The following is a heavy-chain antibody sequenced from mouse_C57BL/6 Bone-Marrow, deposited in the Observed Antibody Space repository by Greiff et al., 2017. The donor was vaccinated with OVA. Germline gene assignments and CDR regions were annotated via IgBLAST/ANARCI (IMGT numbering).Heavy chain of an antibody. Sequence: VQLQQSGAELVRPGASVKLSCTASGFNIKDDYMHWVKQRPEQGLEWIGWIDPENGDTEYASKFQGKATITADTSSNTAYLQLSSQTSEDTAVYYCTTPPYYYGSSYDYWGQGTTLTVSS. CDR2: IDPENGDT. V-gene: IGHV14-4*01. J-gene: IGHJ2*01. D-gene: IGHD1-1*01. CDR3: TTPPYYYGSSYDY. CDR1: GFNIKDDY.